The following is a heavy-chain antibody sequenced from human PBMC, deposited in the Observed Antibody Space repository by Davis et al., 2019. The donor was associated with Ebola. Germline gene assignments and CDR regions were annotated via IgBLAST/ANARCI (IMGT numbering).Heavy chain of an antibody. D-gene: IGHD3-10*01. V-gene: IGHV3-73*01. CDR2: IRSKANSYAT. CDR1: GFTFCGSA. Sequence: LKISCAASGFTFCGSAMHWVRQASGKGLAWVGRIRSKANSYATAYAASVKGRFTIPRDDSKNTAYLQMNSLKTEDTAVYYCTRGETDGSGSWGQGTLVTVSS. CDR3: TRGETDGSGS. J-gene: IGHJ4*02.